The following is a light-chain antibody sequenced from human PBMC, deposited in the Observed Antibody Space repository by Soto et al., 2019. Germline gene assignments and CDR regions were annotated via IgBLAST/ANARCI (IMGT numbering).Light chain of an antibody. Sequence: DIQMTQSPSSLSASVGDRVTMTCRASQDIGINLGWFQQKPGKAPKRLIYVASSLQSGVPSRFSGSGSGTEFTLTISSLQPEDFAGYFCLQHNAYPWTFGQGTKVEV. CDR1: QDIGIN. CDR2: VAS. V-gene: IGKV1-17*01. J-gene: IGKJ1*01. CDR3: LQHNAYPWT.